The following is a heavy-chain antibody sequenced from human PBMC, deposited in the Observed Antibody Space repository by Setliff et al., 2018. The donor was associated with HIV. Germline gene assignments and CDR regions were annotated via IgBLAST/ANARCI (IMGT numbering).Heavy chain of an antibody. V-gene: IGHV1-69*13. J-gene: IGHJ6*04. CDR3: VRVTSSSTGYNYYYGMDV. CDR2: IIPIFGTT. D-gene: IGHD6-6*01. CDR1: GYTFSSYD. Sequence: SVKVSCKASGYTFSSYDINWVRQATGQGLEWMGGIIPIFGTTNYAQKFQGRVTITADESTTTAYMELSSLRSEDTAVYYCVRVTSSSTGYNYYYGMDVWGKGTTVTVSS.